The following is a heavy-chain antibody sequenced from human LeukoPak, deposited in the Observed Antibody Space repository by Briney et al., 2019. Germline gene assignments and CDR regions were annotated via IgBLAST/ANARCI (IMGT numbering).Heavy chain of an antibody. CDR3: ARGSDYYGSGIKYNWFDP. V-gene: IGHV4-59*01. CDR1: GGSISTYY. Sequence: SETLSLTCTVSGGSISTYYWSWIRQPPGQGLEWIGYIHYSGSTNYNPSLKSRVTISVDTSKNQFSLNLKSVTAADTAVYYCARGSDYYGSGIKYNWFDPWGQGTLVRVSS. CDR2: IHYSGST. J-gene: IGHJ5*02. D-gene: IGHD3-10*01.